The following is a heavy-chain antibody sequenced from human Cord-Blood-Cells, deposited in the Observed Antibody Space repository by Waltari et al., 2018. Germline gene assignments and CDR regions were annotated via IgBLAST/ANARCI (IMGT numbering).Heavy chain of an antibody. Sequence: QVQLQQWGAGLLKPSETLSLTCAVYGGSFSGYYWSWIRQPPGKGLEWIGEINHRGSTNYNPSLKSRVTISVDTSKNQFSLKLSSVTAADTAVYYCVRGRGNDSSGYYYVDYWGQGTLVTVSS. CDR2: INHRGST. CDR3: VRGRGNDSSGYYYVDY. J-gene: IGHJ4*02. D-gene: IGHD3-22*01. V-gene: IGHV4-34*01. CDR1: GGSFSGYY.